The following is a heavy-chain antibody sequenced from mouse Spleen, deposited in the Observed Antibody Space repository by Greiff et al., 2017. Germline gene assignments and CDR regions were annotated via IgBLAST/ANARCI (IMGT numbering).Heavy chain of an antibody. V-gene: IGHV1-64*01. J-gene: IGHJ4*01. D-gene: IGHD1-2*01. CDR2: IHPNSGST. Sequence: QVQLQQPGAELVKPGASVKLSCKASGYTFTSYWMHWVKQRPGQGLEWIGMIHPNSGSTNYNEKFKSKATLTVDKSSSTAYMQLSSLTSEDSAVYYCARGGLLRLRGYYAMDYWGQGTSVTVSS. CDR3: ARGGLLRLRGYYAMDY. CDR1: GYTFTSYW.